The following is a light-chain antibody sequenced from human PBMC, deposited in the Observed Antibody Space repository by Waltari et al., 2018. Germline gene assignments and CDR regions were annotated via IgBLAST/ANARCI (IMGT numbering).Light chain of an antibody. Sequence: EIVLTQSPGTLSLSPGERAPLSCRARQRVSSSCLALHQQRPVQAPRLLIYGALNRATGIPDRFSGSGSGTDFTLTISRLEPEDFAVYYCQQCGSSPITFGQGTRLEIK. J-gene: IGKJ5*01. V-gene: IGKV3-20*01. CDR2: GAL. CDR3: QQCGSSPIT. CDR1: QRVSSSC.